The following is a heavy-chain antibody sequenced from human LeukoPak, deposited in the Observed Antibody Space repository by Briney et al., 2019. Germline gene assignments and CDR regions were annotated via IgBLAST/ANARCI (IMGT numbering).Heavy chain of an antibody. Sequence: SGGSLRLSCAASGFTFTNYWMSWVRQAPGKGLELVANIKQDRSEKYYVDSVKGRFTISRDNAKNSLYLQMNSLRAEDTAVYYCASVGYWGQGTLVTVSS. CDR1: GFTFTNYW. V-gene: IGHV3-7*01. CDR3: ASVGY. CDR2: IKQDRSEK. J-gene: IGHJ4*02. D-gene: IGHD1-26*01.